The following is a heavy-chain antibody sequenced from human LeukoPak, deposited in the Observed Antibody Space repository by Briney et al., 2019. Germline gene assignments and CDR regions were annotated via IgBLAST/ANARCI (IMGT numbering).Heavy chain of an antibody. J-gene: IGHJ4*02. V-gene: IGHV4-39*01. D-gene: IGHD4-23*01. CDR3: ASRLRWPSYFDY. Sequence: KPSETLSLTCTVSGGSISSTSYYWGWIRQPPGKGLEWVGSIYYSGTTYYNPSRKSRVTITVDTSKNQFSLKLSAVTAADSAVYYCASRLRWPSYFDYWGQGTPVTVSS. CDR1: GGSISSTSYY. CDR2: IYYSGTT.